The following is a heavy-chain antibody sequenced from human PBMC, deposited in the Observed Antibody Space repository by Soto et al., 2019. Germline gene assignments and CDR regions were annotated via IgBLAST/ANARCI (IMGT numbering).Heavy chain of an antibody. CDR2: VYYRGRS. Sequence: SETLSLTCTVSGGSVTNSSYFWGWIRQSPGKGLEWIGSVYYRGRSYSKSSVKSRVTISVDTSKNRFSLSLNSVTASDTAVYFCVSQRTTVPTQAYFDYWGPGALVTVSS. CDR3: VSQRTTVPTQAYFDY. V-gene: IGHV4-39*01. CDR1: GGSVTNSSYF. D-gene: IGHD4-17*01. J-gene: IGHJ4*02.